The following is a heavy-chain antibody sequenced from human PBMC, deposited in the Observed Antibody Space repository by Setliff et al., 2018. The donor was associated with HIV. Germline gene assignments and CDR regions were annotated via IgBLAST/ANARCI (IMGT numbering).Heavy chain of an antibody. Sequence: GGSLSLSWAASGFTFSTYWMSWVRQAPGKGLEWVANINQYGSEKYYVDSVKGRFTISRDNAKKSLDLQMNSLRADDTAVYYCARANYDFWSGYWGGTYYYYYIDVWGKGTTVTVSS. J-gene: IGHJ6*03. CDR2: INQYGSEK. CDR1: GFTFSTYW. CDR3: ARANYDFWSGYWGGTYYYYYIDV. V-gene: IGHV3-7*03. D-gene: IGHD3-3*01.